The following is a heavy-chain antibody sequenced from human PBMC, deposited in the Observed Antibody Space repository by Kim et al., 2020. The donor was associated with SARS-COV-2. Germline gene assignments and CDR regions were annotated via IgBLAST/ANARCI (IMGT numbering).Heavy chain of an antibody. CDR3: ARGIYDILTGYPDAFDI. J-gene: IGHJ3*02. CDR2: ISAYNGNT. D-gene: IGHD3-9*01. CDR1: GYTFTSYG. V-gene: IGHV1-18*01. Sequence: ASVKVSCKASGYTFTSYGISWVRQAPGQGLEWMGWISAYNGNTNYAQKLQGRVTMTTDTSTSTAYMELRSLRSDDTAVYYCARGIYDILTGYPDAFDIWGQGTMVTVSS.